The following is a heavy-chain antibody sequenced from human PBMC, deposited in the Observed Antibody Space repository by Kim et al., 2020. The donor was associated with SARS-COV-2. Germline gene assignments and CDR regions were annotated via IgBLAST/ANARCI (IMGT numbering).Heavy chain of an antibody. J-gene: IGHJ4*02. CDR3: AKASGYCSSTSCFNYFDY. Sequence: GGSLRLSCAASGFTFSSYAMSWVRQAPGKGLEWVSAISGSGGSTYYADSVKGRFTISRDNSKNTLYLQMNSLRAEDTAVYYCAKASGYCSSTSCFNYFDYWGQGTLVTVSS. V-gene: IGHV3-23*01. D-gene: IGHD2-2*01. CDR1: GFTFSSYA. CDR2: ISGSGGST.